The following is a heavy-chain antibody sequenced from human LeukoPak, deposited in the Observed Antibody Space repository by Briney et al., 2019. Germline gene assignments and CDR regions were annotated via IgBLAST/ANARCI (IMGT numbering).Heavy chain of an antibody. CDR3: AKANQN. CDR1: GFTLSSHA. D-gene: IGHD1-14*01. J-gene: IGHJ4*02. V-gene: IGHV3-23*01. Sequence: PGGSLRLSCAASGFTLSSHAMRWVRQAPGKGLEWVSLISGNAGNTYYADSVKGRFTISRDITKNTLYLQMNSLRAEDTAVYYCAKANQNWGQGTLVTVSS. CDR2: ISGNAGNT.